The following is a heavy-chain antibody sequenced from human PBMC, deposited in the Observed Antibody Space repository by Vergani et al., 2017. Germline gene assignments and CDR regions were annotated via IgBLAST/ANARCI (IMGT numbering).Heavy chain of an antibody. CDR1: SSSSYS. J-gene: IGHJ5*02. CDR3: VRRTFYYGSGSSSWFDR. D-gene: IGHD3-10*01. V-gene: IGHV4-39*01. Sequence: QVQLQESGPGLLRPSETLSLNCTVSSSSSYSWDWVRQAPGKGLEWIGSFSYGGSSDFNPSLKSRVTLSMDTSQSQFSLKLTSVTAADTAVYYCVRRTFYYGSGSSSWFDRWGQGVLVTVSS. CDR2: FSYGGSS.